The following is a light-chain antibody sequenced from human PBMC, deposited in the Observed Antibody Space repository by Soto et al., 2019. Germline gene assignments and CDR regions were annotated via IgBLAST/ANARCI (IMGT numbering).Light chain of an antibody. CDR3: QSYGSSPHVV. CDR1: SSNIGAGYD. J-gene: IGLJ2*01. Sequence: QSVLTQPPSVSGAPGQRVTISCTGSSSNIGAGYDVNWYQQLPGTAPKLLIYVNSNRPSGVPDRFSGSKSGTSASLAITGLQAEDEADYYCQSYGSSPHVVFGGGTKVTVL. V-gene: IGLV1-40*01. CDR2: VNS.